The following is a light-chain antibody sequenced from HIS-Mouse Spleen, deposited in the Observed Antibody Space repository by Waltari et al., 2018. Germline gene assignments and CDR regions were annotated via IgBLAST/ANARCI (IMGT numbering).Light chain of an antibody. CDR2: VDS. CDR1: NIGSKS. V-gene: IGLV3-21*03. CDR3: QVWDSSSVV. J-gene: IGLJ2*01. Sequence: SYVLTQPPSVSVAPGKTSRITCGGNNIGSKSVHWYQQKPGQAPVLVVYVDSDRPSGIPERFSGSNSGNTATLTISRVEAGDEADYYCQVWDSSSVVFGGGTKLTVL.